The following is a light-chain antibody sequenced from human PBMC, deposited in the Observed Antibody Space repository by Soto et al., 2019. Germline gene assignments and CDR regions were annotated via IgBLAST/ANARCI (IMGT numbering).Light chain of an antibody. J-gene: IGKJ5*01. CDR2: GAS. Sequence: IGVTDSPAAVSVSKGESATLTCRASQSINRDLAWYVQKPGQAPRRVVYGASTWATGVPPRFTGSGSGTEFTLTIGGLQSEDFAVYYCQQYKSRPITFAQGTRLEIK. CDR3: QQYKSRPIT. V-gene: IGKV3D-15*01. CDR1: QSINRD.